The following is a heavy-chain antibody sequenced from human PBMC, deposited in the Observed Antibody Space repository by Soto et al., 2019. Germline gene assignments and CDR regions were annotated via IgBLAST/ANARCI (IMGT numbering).Heavy chain of an antibody. CDR2: IYYSGST. Sequence: PSETLSLTCTVSGGSISSSSYYWGWIRRPPGKGLEWIGSIYYSGSTYYNPSLKSRVTISVDTSKNQFSLKLSSVTAADTAVYYCARQRQWLVRLGTEVWGQGTTVTVSS. V-gene: IGHV4-39*01. CDR3: ARQRQWLVRLGTEV. J-gene: IGHJ6*02. D-gene: IGHD6-19*01. CDR1: GGSISSSSYY.